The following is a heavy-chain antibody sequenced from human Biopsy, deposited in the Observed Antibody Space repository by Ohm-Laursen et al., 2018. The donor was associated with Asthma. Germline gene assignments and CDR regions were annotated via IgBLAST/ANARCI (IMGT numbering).Heavy chain of an antibody. CDR1: RFAVSRDY. V-gene: IGHV3-53*01. CDR3: ARAYGGSFFSGSFDI. D-gene: IGHD4-23*01. J-gene: IGHJ3*02. CDR2: IYSGGTS. Sequence: SLRLSCAASRFAVSRDYMFWVRQAPGKGLEWVSVIYSGGTSHTADSVRGRFTISRDYSKNTLSLQMNSLRAEDTAVYYCARAYGGSFFSGSFDIWGQGTMVTVSS.